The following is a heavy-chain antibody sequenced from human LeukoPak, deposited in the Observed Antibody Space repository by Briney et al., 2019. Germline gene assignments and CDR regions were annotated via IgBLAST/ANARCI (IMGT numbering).Heavy chain of an antibody. CDR1: GFTFSSYA. D-gene: IGHD3-22*01. J-gene: IGHJ5*02. Sequence: GGSLRLSCAASGFTFSSYAMSWVRQAPGKGLEWVSAISGSGGSTYYADSVKGRFTISRDNPKNTLYLQMNSLRAEDTAVYYCAKSPYYYDSSGQLGTKDNWFDPWGQGTLVTVSS. CDR3: AKSPYYYDSSGQLGTKDNWFDP. V-gene: IGHV3-23*01. CDR2: ISGSGGST.